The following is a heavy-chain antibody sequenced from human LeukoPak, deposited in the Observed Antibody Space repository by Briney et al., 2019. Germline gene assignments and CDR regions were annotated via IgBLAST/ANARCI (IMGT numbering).Heavy chain of an antibody. D-gene: IGHD3-3*01. CDR3: VRSDFWSGYFDS. Sequence: PSETLSLTCTVSGGSISSGSYYWAWIRQPAGKGLEWIGRFYTSESTNYNPSLKSRVTISVDTSKNQFSLKLTSVTAADTAVYYCVRSDFWSGYFDSWGQGTLVTVSS. J-gene: IGHJ4*02. CDR2: FYTSEST. CDR1: GGSISSGSYY. V-gene: IGHV4-61*02.